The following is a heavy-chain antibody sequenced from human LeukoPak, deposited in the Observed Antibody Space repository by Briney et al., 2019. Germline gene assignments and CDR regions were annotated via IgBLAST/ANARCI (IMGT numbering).Heavy chain of an antibody. D-gene: IGHD2-2*01. CDR1: GFTFSSYA. CDR2: ISYDGSNK. J-gene: IGHJ4*02. CDR3: ARGRTGYQLLGSFDY. V-gene: IGHV3-30-3*01. Sequence: GGSLRLSCAASGFTFSSYAMHWVRQAPGKGLEWVAVISYDGSNKYYADSVKGRFTISRDNSKNTLYLQMNSLRAEDTAVYYCARGRTGYQLLGSFDYWGQGTLVTVSS.